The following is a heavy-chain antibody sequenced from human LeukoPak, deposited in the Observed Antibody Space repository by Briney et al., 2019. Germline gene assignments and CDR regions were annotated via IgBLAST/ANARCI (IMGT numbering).Heavy chain of an antibody. CDR3: AKRSCSGGSCNFDY. D-gene: IGHD2-15*01. J-gene: IGHJ4*02. CDR2: ITNSGRST. V-gene: IGHV3-23*01. CDR1: GFTFSNYV. Sequence: PGGSLRLSCAASGFTFSNYVMSWVRQAPGKGLEWVSAITNSGRSTDYADSVKGRLTISRDNSKNTLYLQMSSLRAEDTAVYYCAKRSCSGGSCNFDYWGQGTLVTVSS.